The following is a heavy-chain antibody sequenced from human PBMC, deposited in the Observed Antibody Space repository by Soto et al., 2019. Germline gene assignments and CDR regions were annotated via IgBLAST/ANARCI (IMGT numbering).Heavy chain of an antibody. V-gene: IGHV1-8*01. D-gene: IGHD6-13*01. CDR2: MNPNSGNT. J-gene: IGHJ4*02. CDR3: ARDLAAADY. CDR1: GYTFTSYD. Sequence: GASVKVSCKASGYTFTSYDINWVRQATGQGLEWMGWMNPNSGNTGYAQKFQGRVTMTRDTSTSTAYMELSSLRSDDTAVYYCARDLAAADYWGQGTLVTVSS.